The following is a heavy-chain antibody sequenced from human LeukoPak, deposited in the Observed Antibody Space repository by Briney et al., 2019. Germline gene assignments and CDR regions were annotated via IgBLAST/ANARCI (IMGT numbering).Heavy chain of an antibody. CDR2: INYSGST. V-gene: IGHV4-61*01. D-gene: IGHD6-13*01. CDR3: ARSWYSSSPPWFDP. J-gene: IGHJ5*02. CDR1: GGYVNRGTFF. Sequence: SETLSLTCAVSGGYVNRGTFFWTWIRKPPGKGLEWIGYINYSGSTNYNPSLQSRVTISVDTSKNQFSLKLNSVTAADTAVYYCARSWYSSSPPWFDPWGQGTLVTVSS.